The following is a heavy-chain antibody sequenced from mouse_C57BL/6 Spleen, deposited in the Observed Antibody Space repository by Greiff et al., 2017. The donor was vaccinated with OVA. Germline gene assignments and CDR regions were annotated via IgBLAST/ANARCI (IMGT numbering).Heavy chain of an antibody. V-gene: IGHV10-1*01. D-gene: IGHD1-1*01. CDR1: GFSFNTYA. J-gene: IGHJ4*01. CDR3: VSDDYGSSLYAMDY. CDR2: IRSKSNNYAT. Sequence: EVKLQESGGGLVQPKGSLKLSCAASGFSFNTYAMNWVRQAPGKGLEWVACIRSKSNNYATYYADSVKDRFPISRDDSESMLNLQKNNLKTEDTAMYDGVSDDYGSSLYAMDYWGQGTSVTVSS.